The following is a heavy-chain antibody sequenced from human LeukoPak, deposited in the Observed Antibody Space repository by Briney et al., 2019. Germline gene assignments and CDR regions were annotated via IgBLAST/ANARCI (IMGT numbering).Heavy chain of an antibody. Sequence: AGGSLGLSCAASGFTVSSNYTSWVRQAPGKGLEWVSVIYSGGSTYYADSVKGRFTISRDNSKNTLYLQMNSLRAEDTAVYYCAWSVWGSYRHYFDYWGQGTLVTVSS. CDR3: AWSVWGSYRHYFDY. J-gene: IGHJ4*02. CDR2: IYSGGST. CDR1: GFTVSSNY. D-gene: IGHD3-16*02. V-gene: IGHV3-53*01.